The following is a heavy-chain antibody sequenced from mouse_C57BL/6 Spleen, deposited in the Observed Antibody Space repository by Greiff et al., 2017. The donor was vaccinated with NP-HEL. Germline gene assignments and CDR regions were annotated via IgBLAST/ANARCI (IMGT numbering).Heavy chain of an antibody. CDR2: ISSGSSTI. D-gene: IGHD2-3*01. CDR1: GFTFSDYG. Sequence: EVQRVESGGGLVKPGGSLKLSCAASGFTFSDYGMHWVRQAPEKGLEWVAYISSGSSTIYYADTVKGRFTISRDNAKNTLFLQMTSLRSEDTAMYYCARGGYYEDYAMDYWGQGTSVTVSS. J-gene: IGHJ4*01. V-gene: IGHV5-17*01. CDR3: ARGGYYEDYAMDY.